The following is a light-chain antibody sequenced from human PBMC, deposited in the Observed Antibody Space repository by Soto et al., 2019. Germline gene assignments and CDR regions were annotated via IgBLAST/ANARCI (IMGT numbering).Light chain of an antibody. CDR1: SSDVGGYNY. Sequence: QSVLTQPASVSGSPGQSITISCTGTSSDVGGYNYVSWYQQRPGKAPKLMIYDVSNRPSGVSNRFSGSKSGNTASLTISGLQAEDEADYYCSSYTSSSTPYVFGTGTKVNVL. CDR2: DVS. J-gene: IGLJ1*01. CDR3: SSYTSSSTPYV. V-gene: IGLV2-14*01.